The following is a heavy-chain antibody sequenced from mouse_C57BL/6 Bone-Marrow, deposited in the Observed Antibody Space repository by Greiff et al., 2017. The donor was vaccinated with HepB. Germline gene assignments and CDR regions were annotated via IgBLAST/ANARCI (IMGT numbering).Heavy chain of an antibody. V-gene: IGHV5-16*01. CDR2: INYDGSST. Sequence: EVKLMESEGGLVQPGSSMKLSCTASGFTFSDYYMAWVRQVPEKGLEWVANINYDGSSTYYLDSLKSRFIISRDNAKNILYLQMSSLKSEDTATYYCAREDFFAYWGQGTLVTVSA. CDR3: AREDFFAY. J-gene: IGHJ3*01. CDR1: GFTFSDYY.